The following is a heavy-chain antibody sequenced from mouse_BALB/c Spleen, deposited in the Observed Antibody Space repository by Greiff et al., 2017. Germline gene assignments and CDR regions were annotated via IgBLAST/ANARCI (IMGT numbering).Heavy chain of an antibody. Sequence: VQVVESGPGLVAPSQSLSITCTVSGFSLTSYGVHWVRQPPGKGLEWLGVIWAGGSTNYNSALMSRLSISKDNSKSQVFLKMNSLQTDDTAMYYCARDWGRSFAYWGQGTLVTVSA. J-gene: IGHJ3*01. D-gene: IGHD1-1*01. CDR3: ARDWGRSFAY. CDR1: GFSLTSYG. V-gene: IGHV2-9*02. CDR2: IWAGGST.